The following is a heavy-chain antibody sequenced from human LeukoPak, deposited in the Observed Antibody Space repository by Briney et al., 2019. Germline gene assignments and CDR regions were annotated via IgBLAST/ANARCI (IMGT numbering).Heavy chain of an antibody. Sequence: AETLSLTCAVYGGSFSGYYWSWVRQPPGKGLEWVGEINHSGSTNYNPSLKSRFTIAVDTSRNQFSLKLSSVTAAETAVYYCARSPTAPDFGYWGQGALVTVSS. J-gene: IGHJ4*02. CDR3: ARSPTAPDFGY. CDR1: GGSFSGYY. V-gene: IGHV4-34*01. CDR2: INHSGST.